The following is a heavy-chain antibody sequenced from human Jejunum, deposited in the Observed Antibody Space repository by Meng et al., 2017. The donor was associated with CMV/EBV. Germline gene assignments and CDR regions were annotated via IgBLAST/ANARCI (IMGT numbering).Heavy chain of an antibody. CDR3: ARRHDIDLFFDY. Sequence: QVLLVQSGAEVKEPGASVKVSCKTSGYTFTGYFIHWVRQAPGQGLEWMGRINPNTAATDYAQKFQGRVTMIGDTSTNTVYLEMNSLRSGDTAVYYCARRHDIDLFFDYWGQGSLVTVSS. V-gene: IGHV1-2*06. CDR1: GYTFTGYF. J-gene: IGHJ4*02. D-gene: IGHD3-9*01. CDR2: INPNTAAT.